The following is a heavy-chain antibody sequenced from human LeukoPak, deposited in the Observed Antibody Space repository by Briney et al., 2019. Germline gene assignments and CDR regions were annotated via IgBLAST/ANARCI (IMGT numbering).Heavy chain of an antibody. Sequence: ASVQFSCNASGYTFTCYYMHWVRQAPGQGLEWMGWINPNSGGTNYAQKFQGRVTMTRDTSISTAYMELSRLRSDDTAVYYCARDSASWYWDFDYWGQGTLVTVSS. CDR1: GYTFTCYY. V-gene: IGHV1-2*02. CDR3: ARDSASWYWDFDY. J-gene: IGHJ4*02. CDR2: INPNSGGT. D-gene: IGHD6-13*01.